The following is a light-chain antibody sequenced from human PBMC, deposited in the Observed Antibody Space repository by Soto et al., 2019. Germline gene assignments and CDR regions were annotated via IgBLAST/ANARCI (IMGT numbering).Light chain of an antibody. V-gene: IGKV3-15*01. Sequence: EIVVTQSPATLSVSPGDKATLSCRASQSVDSNLAWYQQKPGQAPRLLIYGASTRATGVSARFSGSGSGTEFTLSISILQSEDFAVYYCQQYNNWPPWTFGQGTKVEIK. CDR2: GAS. J-gene: IGKJ1*01. CDR1: QSVDSN. CDR3: QQYNNWPPWT.